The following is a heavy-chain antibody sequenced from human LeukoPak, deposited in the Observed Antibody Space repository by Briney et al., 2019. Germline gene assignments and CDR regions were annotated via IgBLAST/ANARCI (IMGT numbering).Heavy chain of an antibody. CDR1: GGTFSSYA. Sequence: GASVKVSCKASGGTFSSYAISWVRQAPGQGLEWMGGIIPIFGTANYAQKFQGRDTITADESTSTAYMELRSLRSEDTAVYYCVRDGEGVAISVNYWFDPWGQGTLVTVSS. D-gene: IGHD3-10*01. CDR2: IIPIFGTA. J-gene: IGHJ5*02. V-gene: IGHV1-69*13. CDR3: VRDGEGVAISVNYWFDP.